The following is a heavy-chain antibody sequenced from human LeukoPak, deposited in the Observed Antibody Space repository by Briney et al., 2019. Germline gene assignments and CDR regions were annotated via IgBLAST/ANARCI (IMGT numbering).Heavy chain of an antibody. CDR1: GLTFNRNA. CDR2: NGGSGDKT. CDR3: VRRGDASSGWGDHDF. D-gene: IGHD6-19*01. Sequence: GVSLRLFCAAWGLTFNRNAISWVPDAPGQGLEWVSPNGGSGDKTFYADSVKGRFTISRDNSKNMVHLQMNSLTGEDTALYYCVRRGDASSGWGDHDFWGQGALVTVSS. J-gene: IGHJ4*02. V-gene: IGHV3-23*01.